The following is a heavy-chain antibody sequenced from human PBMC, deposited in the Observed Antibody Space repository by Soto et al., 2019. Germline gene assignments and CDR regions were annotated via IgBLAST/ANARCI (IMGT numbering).Heavy chain of an antibody. CDR3: AREFSYDVLTDYPLNYAFDI. V-gene: IGHV1-18*01. J-gene: IGHJ3*02. Sequence: QVQLVQSGAEVKNPGASVKVSCKTSGYIFSNYGVSWVRQAPGQGLEWLGWSSAHNGDTKYAQMFQDRVTMNTDTSTSTAYMELRSLTSDDTALYYCAREFSYDVLTDYPLNYAFDIWGQGTMVTVSS. CDR2: SSAHNGDT. D-gene: IGHD3-9*01. CDR1: GYIFSNYG.